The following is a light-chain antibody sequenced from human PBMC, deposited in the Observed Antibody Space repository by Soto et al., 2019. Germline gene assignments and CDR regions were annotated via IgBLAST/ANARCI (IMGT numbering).Light chain of an antibody. CDR2: EVV. CDR1: SIDFV. CDR3: KSYAGSNTYV. Sequence: QSALTQPPSVSGSPGQSVTISCTGTSIDFVSWYQHHPGKAPRLIIYEVVQRPSGVPDRFSGSKSGNTASLTVSGLQAADEADYFCKSYAGSNTYVFGSGTKVTVL. J-gene: IGLJ1*01. V-gene: IGLV2-8*01.